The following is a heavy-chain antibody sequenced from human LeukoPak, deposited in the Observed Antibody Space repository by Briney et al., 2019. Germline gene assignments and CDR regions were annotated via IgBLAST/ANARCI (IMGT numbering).Heavy chain of an antibody. CDR3: AKGPRITIFGVADSTGWFDP. CDR2: IWYDGSNE. Sequence: QPGRSLRLSCGASGFTFSSYGMHWVRQAPGKGLEWVAVIWYDGSNEYYADSVKGRFTISRDNSKNTLYLQMNSLRAEDTAVYYCAKGPRITIFGVADSTGWFDPWGQGTLVTVSS. CDR1: GFTFSSYG. J-gene: IGHJ5*02. D-gene: IGHD3-3*01. V-gene: IGHV3-33*06.